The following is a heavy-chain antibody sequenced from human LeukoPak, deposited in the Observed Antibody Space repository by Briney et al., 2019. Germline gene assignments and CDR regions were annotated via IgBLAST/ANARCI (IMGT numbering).Heavy chain of an antibody. J-gene: IGHJ5*02. CDR1: GGSISTGDYY. CDR3: ARHYGP. D-gene: IGHD3-16*01. Sequence: PSETLSLTCTVSGGSISTGDYYWTWIRQPPGEGLEWIGFIYYSGTTYYNPSLKSRVTISVDMSRNEFSLKLSSVTAADTAVYYCARHYGPWGQGTLVTVSS. CDR2: IYYSGTT. V-gene: IGHV4-30-4*01.